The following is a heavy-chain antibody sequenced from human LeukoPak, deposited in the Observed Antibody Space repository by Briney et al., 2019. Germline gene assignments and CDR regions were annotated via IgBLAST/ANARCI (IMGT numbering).Heavy chain of an antibody. CDR2: IYLYGTT. J-gene: IGHJ6*02. V-gene: IGHV4-4*02. D-gene: IGHD1/OR15-1a*01. Sequence: SETLSLTCSVSIGSISSSMWWSWVRQSPVKGLEWIGEIYLYGTTNYNPSFTSRVTMSVDRSRNQFSLKLTSVTAADTAVYYCARQKWEQQGRDYYFNGLDVWGPGTTVIVSS. CDR1: IGSISSSMW. CDR3: ARQKWEQQGRDYYFNGLDV.